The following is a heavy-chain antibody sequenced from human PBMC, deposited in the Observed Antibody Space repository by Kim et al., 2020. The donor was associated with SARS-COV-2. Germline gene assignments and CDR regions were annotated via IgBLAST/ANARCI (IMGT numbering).Heavy chain of an antibody. CDR2: INPSGGST. CDR3: ARDFPSTVTDYYYYGMDV. J-gene: IGHJ6*02. CDR1: GYTFTSYY. V-gene: IGHV1-46*01. D-gene: IGHD4-17*01. Sequence: ASVKVSCKASGYTFTSYYMHWVRQAPGQGLEWMGIINPSGGSTSYAQKFQGRVTMTRDTSTSTVYMELSSLRSEDTAVYYCARDFPSTVTDYYYYGMDVWGQGTTVTVSS.